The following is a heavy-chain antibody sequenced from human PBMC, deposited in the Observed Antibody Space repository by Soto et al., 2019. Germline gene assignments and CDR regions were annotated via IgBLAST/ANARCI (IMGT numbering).Heavy chain of an antibody. D-gene: IGHD2-8*02. Sequence: EVQLLQSGGGLVQPGGSLRLSCAASGFTFSSYLMRWVRQAPGKGLEWVSSIHDSGYSTFYADSVKGRFTISRDNSKNTVYLQMNSLRAEDTAIYYCAKGQTATTGAPDYWGQGTLVTVSS. CDR1: GFTFSSYL. V-gene: IGHV3-23*01. CDR3: AKGQTATTGAPDY. J-gene: IGHJ4*02. CDR2: IHDSGYST.